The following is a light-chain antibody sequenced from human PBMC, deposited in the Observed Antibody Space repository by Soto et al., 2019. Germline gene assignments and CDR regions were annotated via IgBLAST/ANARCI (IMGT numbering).Light chain of an antibody. J-gene: IGLJ2*01. CDR1: SSNIGSKY. Sequence: QSVLTQPPSAFGTPGQRVTISCSGSSSNIGSKYVYWYQQLPGTAPKLLMYRNNQRPSGVPDRFSGSKSGTSASLAISGLRSEDEADYYCAAWDAGVSGPAFGGGTKVTVL. V-gene: IGLV1-47*01. CDR3: AAWDAGVSGPA. CDR2: RNN.